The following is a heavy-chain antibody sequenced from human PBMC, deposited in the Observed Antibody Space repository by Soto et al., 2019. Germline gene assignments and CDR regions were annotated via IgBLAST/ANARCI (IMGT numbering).Heavy chain of an antibody. V-gene: IGHV2-5*01. J-gene: IGHJ3*01. CDR3: AHTGHLVEAFDF. Sequence: QNTLKESAPTLVKPTETLTLTCAFSGFSLNSDEVGVGWIRQPPGKALECLALLYGNGDTRFSPSLKSRLTITKDTSANLVVLSLANVDPVDTATYYCAHTGHLVEAFDFWGQGTLVTVSS. D-gene: IGHD1-1*01. CDR2: LYGNGDT. CDR1: GFSLNSDEVG.